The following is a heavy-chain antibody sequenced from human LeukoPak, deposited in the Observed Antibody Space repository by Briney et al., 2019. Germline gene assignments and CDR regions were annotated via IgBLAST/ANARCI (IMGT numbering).Heavy chain of an antibody. V-gene: IGHV4-39*01. J-gene: IGHJ4*02. D-gene: IGHD3-22*01. CDR3: ASPYDSSGTTQGY. CDR1: GGSISSSSYY. Sequence: SETLSLTCTVSGGSISSSSYYWGWIRQPPGKGLEWIGSIYYSGSTYYNPSLKSRVTISVDTSKNQFSLKLSSVTAADTAVYYCASPYDSSGTTQGYWGQGTLVTVSS. CDR2: IYYSGST.